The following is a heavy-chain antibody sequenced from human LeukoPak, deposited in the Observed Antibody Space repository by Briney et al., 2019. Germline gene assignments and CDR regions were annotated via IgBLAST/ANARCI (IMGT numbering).Heavy chain of an antibody. J-gene: IGHJ6*03. V-gene: IGHV1-2*02. CDR1: GYTFTGYY. CDR3: ARALFIMVRGVRYYYMDV. CDR2: INPNSGGT. Sequence: GASVKVSCKASGYTFTGYYMHWVRQAPGQGLEWMGWINPNSGGTNYAQTFQGRVTMTRDTSINTAYMELSRLRSDDTAVFYCARALFIMVRGVRYYYMDVWGKGTTVTVSS. D-gene: IGHD3-10*01.